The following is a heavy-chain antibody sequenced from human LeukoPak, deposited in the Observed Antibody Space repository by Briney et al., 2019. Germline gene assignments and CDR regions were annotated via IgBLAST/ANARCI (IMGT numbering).Heavy chain of an antibody. CDR3: ARVYSGYDLPGSLANYYFDY. V-gene: IGHV1-69*05. CDR2: IIPIFGTA. Sequence: SVKVSCKASGGTFSSYAISWVRQAPGQGLEWMGGIIPIFGTANYAQKFQGRVTITTDESTSTAYMELSSLRSEDTAVYYCARVYSGYDLPGSLANYYFDYWGQGTLVTVSS. D-gene: IGHD5-12*01. CDR1: GGTFSSYA. J-gene: IGHJ4*02.